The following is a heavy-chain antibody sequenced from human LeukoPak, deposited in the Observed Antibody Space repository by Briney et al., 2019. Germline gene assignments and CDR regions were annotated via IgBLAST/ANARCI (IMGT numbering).Heavy chain of an antibody. D-gene: IGHD1-26*01. CDR3: ASVGGATTGLYYYYYMDV. CDR1: GGTFSSYA. V-gene: IGHV1-69*01. CDR2: IIPIFGTA. J-gene: IGHJ6*03. Sequence: ASVKVSCKASGGTFSSYAISWVRQAPGQGLEWMGGIIPIFGTANYAQKFQGRVTITADESTSTAYMELSSLRSEDTAVYYCASVGGATTGLYYYYYMDVWGKGTTVTVSS.